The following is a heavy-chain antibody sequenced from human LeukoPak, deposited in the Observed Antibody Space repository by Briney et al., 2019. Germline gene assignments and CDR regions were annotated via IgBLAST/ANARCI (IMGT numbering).Heavy chain of an antibody. J-gene: IGHJ1*01. V-gene: IGHV4-34*01. D-gene: IGHD6-13*01. CDR3: ASGEGSSWFQH. Sequence: SETLSLTCAVYGGSFSAYYWSWIRQPPGKGLEWIGEIDHTGSTNYNPSLKSRVTMSVDTSKSQFSLKLSSVTVADTAVYYCASGEGSSWFQHWGQGTLVTVSS. CDR1: GGSFSAYY. CDR2: IDHTGST.